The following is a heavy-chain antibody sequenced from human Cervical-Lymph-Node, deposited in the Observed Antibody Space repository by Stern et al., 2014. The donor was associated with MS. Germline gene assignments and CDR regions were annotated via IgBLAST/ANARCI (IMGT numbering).Heavy chain of an antibody. J-gene: IGHJ3*01. CDR1: GYSFTTNW. D-gene: IGHD4/OR15-4a*01. CDR2: MDPVDSYT. Sequence: VQLVQSGAEVKKPGESLWISCKGSGYSFTTNWISWVRQTPGKGLEWMGRMDPVDSYTNYSPSFQGHITISADKSISTAFLQLSSLEASDTAMYYCATYIGSAYSPNTVGFDVWGQGTAVTVSS. V-gene: IGHV5-10-1*01. CDR3: ATYIGSAYSPNTVGFDV.